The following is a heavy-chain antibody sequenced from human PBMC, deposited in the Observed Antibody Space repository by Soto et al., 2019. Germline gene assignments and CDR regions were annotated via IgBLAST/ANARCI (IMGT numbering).Heavy chain of an antibody. CDR2: ISYDGSNK. J-gene: IGHJ4*02. V-gene: IGHV3-30*03. CDR1: GFTFTRYS. CDR3: ARGPSSLTRFDY. D-gene: IGHD2-2*01. Sequence: GGSLRLSCAASGFTFTRYSMNWVRQAPGKGLEWVAVISYDGSNKYYADSVKGRFTISRDNSKNTLYLQMNSLRAEDTAVYYCARGPSSLTRFDYWGQGTLVTVSS.